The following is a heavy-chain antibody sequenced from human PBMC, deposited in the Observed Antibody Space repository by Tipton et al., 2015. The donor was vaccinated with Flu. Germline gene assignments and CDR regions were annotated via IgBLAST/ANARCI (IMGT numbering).Heavy chain of an antibody. J-gene: IGHJ5*02. CDR2: IHRSGNT. Sequence: TLSLTCSVSGESMGINYYWGWIRQPPGEGLEWIGNIHRSGNTYHNPSLRSRVTMSVDSSRNQFSLRLSSVTAADTAVYYCVRDRGGYDSYGYGPPGWFDAWGQGNLAIVSS. CDR3: VRDRGGYDSYGYGPPGWFDA. D-gene: IGHD5-12*01. CDR1: GESMGINYY. V-gene: IGHV4-38-2*02.